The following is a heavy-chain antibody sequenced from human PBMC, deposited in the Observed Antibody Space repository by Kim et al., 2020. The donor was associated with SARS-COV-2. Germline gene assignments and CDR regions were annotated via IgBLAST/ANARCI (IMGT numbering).Heavy chain of an antibody. D-gene: IGHD3-22*01. CDR2: IKSKTDGGTT. J-gene: IGHJ4*02. V-gene: IGHV3-15*01. CDR3: TTDHSRRITMIVVVPG. Sequence: GGSLRLSCAASGFTFSNAWMSWVRQAPGKGLEWVGRIKSKTDGGTTDYAAPVKGRFTISRDDSKNTLYLQMNSLKTEDTAVYYGTTDHSRRITMIVVVPGWGQGTLVTVSS. CDR1: GFTFSNAW.